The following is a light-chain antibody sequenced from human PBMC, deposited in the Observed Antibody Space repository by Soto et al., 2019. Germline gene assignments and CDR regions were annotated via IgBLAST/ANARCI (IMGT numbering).Light chain of an antibody. CDR2: DAS. CDR1: QGISTY. V-gene: IGKV1-5*01. Sequence: DIQITQSPSSLCESAVDRFSITCLASQGISTYLNWYQQKPGKAPKLLIYDASSLESGVPSRFSGSGSGTEFTLTISSLQPDDFATYYCQQYNSYSWTFGQGTKVDIK. J-gene: IGKJ1*01. CDR3: QQYNSYSWT.